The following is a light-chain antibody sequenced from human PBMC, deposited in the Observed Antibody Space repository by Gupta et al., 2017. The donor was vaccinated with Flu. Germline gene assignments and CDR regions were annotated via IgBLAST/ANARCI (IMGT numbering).Light chain of an antibody. CDR3: ATWDDSLRAVV. CDR1: NSNIGINY. J-gene: IGLJ2*01. V-gene: IGLV1-47*01. Sequence: QSALTEPPSTSGPPGQRVTFPCPRCNSNIGINYVYWYLQLPGAAPKLNIYKSNQRPSGVPDRFSGSKSDTSASLAISGLRSEDEAEYYCATWDDSLRAVVFGGWTKLTVL. CDR2: KSN.